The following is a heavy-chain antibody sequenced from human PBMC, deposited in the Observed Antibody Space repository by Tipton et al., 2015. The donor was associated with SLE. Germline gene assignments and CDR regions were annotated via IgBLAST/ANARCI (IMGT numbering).Heavy chain of an antibody. Sequence: TLSLTCSVSGGSIRSYYWTWIRQPPGKGLEWIGYVFYTGRTIYNSSLRSRLTMSVDTSKSQFSLRLNSVTAADTAIYYCARVEYDAYDLPQFALWGQGALVTVSS. CDR3: ARVEYDAYDLPQFAL. CDR1: GGSIRSYY. CDR2: VFYTGRT. D-gene: IGHD3-3*01. J-gene: IGHJ4*02. V-gene: IGHV4-59*12.